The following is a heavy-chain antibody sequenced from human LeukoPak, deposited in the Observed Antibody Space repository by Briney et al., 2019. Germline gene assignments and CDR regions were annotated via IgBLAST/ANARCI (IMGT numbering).Heavy chain of an antibody. CDR1: GATFSRSA. Sequence: SVKVSCKASGATFSRSAISWVRQAPGQGLEWMGGIIPLFDTANYAQRFQGRVTMTRDTSISTAYMELSRLRSDDTAVYYCARATTVTRYYFDYWGQGTLVTVSS. CDR2: IIPLFDTA. CDR3: ARATTVTRYYFDY. V-gene: IGHV1-69*05. J-gene: IGHJ4*02. D-gene: IGHD4-17*01.